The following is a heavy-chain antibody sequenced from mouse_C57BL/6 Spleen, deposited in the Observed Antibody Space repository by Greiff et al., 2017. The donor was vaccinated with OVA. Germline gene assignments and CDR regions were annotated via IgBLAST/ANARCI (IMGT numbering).Heavy chain of an antibody. J-gene: IGHJ4*01. CDR2: ISSGSSTI. V-gene: IGHV5-17*01. Sequence: EVMLVESGGGLVKPGGSLKLSCAASGFTFSDYGMHWVRQAPEKGLEWVAYISSGSSTIYYADTVKGRFTISRDNAKNTLFLQMTSLRSEDTAMYYCERQGITTVVEGYAMDYWGQGTSVTVSS. D-gene: IGHD1-1*01. CDR3: ERQGITTVVEGYAMDY. CDR1: GFTFSDYG.